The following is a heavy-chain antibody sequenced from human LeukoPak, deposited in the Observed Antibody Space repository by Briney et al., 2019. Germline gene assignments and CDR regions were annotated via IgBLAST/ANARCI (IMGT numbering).Heavy chain of an antibody. CDR2: ISSSSTI. J-gene: IGHJ6*03. Sequence: SGGSLRLSCAASGFTFSSYSMNWVRQAPGKGLEWVSYISSSSTIYYADSVKGRFTISRDNAKNSLYLQMNSLRAEDTAVYYCAGYCSGGSCYTYYYMDVWGKGTTVTVSS. V-gene: IGHV3-48*01. CDR1: GFTFSSYS. CDR3: AGYCSGGSCYTYYYMDV. D-gene: IGHD2-15*01.